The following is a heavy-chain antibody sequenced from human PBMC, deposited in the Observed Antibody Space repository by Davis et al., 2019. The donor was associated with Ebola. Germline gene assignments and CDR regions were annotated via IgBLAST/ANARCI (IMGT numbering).Heavy chain of an antibody. D-gene: IGHD3-16*01. CDR1: GGTFSNYG. J-gene: IGHJ6*02. CDR3: AREDYFYTSGTYQQTYYYGMDV. V-gene: IGHV1-69*13. CDR2: IIPMFGTT. Sequence: AALVKVSCKASGGTFSNYGITWVRQAPGQGLEWMGGIIPMFGTTNYAQKFQGRFTINADESTSTVYMELSSLRSEDTAVYYCAREDYFYTSGTYQQTYYYGMDVWGQGTTVTVSS.